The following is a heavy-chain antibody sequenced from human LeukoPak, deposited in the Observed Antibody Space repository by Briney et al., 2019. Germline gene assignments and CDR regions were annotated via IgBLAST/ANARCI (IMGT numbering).Heavy chain of an antibody. CDR3: AKENQRSYYDSSGYYVEY. D-gene: IGHD3-22*01. V-gene: IGHV3-23*01. J-gene: IGHJ4*02. Sequence: PGGSLRLSCAPSGFILSDYYMDWVRQAPGKGLEWVSAISGSGGSTYYADSVKGRFTISRDNSKNTLYLQMNSLRAEDTAVYYCAKENQRSYYDSSGYYVEYWGQGTLVTVSS. CDR2: ISGSGGST. CDR1: GFILSDYY.